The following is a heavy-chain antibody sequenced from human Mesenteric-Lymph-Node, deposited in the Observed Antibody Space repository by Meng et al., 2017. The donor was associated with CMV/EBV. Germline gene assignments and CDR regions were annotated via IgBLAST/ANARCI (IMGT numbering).Heavy chain of an antibody. CDR1: GGSVSRDSYH. V-gene: IGHV4-61*01. CDR3: ARGALGSLDL. J-gene: IGHJ2*01. CDR2: IYHNGYT. D-gene: IGHD3-16*01. Sequence: CTVSGGSVSRDSYHWTWIRQHPGKGLECLGYIYHNGYTNYNPSLKSRVTISVDTSRNQFSLKLTSMTAADTAVYYCARGALGSLDLWGRGTLVTVSS.